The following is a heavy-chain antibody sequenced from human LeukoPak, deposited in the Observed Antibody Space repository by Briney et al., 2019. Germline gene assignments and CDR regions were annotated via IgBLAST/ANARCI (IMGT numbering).Heavy chain of an antibody. CDR2: IYHSGIT. CDR3: GRGNVWFDY. V-gene: IGHV4-30-2*01. D-gene: IGHD1-1*01. Sequence: SLSLTCTVSGGSTTDGGYCSSSIRQPARKGLEWIGYIYHSGITYYNPSLKSRVTISVDRSKNQFSLKLSSVTAADTAVYYCGRGNVWFDYWGQGTLVTVSS. CDR1: GGSTTDGGYC. J-gene: IGHJ5*01.